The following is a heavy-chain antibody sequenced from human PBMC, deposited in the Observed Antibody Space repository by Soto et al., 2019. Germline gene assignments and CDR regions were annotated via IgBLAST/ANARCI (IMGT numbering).Heavy chain of an antibody. D-gene: IGHD3-16*02. CDR1: GGSISSSSYY. J-gene: IGHJ5*02. CDR3: ARHVSDYIWGSYPSDFWFDP. V-gene: IGHV4-39*01. CDR2: IYYSGST. Sequence: SETLSLTCTVSGGSISSSSYYWGWIRQPPGKGLEWIGSIYYSGSTYYNPSLKSRVTISVDTSKNQFSLKLSSVTAADTAVYYCARHVSDYIWGSYPSDFWFDPWGQGTLVTVSS.